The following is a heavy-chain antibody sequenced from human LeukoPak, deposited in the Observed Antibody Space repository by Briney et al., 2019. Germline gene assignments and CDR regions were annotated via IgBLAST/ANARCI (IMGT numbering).Heavy chain of an antibody. J-gene: IGHJ3*02. CDR3: ARAPWRDFHAFDI. Sequence: PSETLSLTCTVSGGSISSSSYYWGWVRQAPGKGLEWVSAISGSGGSTYYADSVKGRFTISRDNSKNTLYLQMNSLRAEDTAVYYCARAPWRDFHAFDIWGQGTMVTVSS. CDR2: ISGSGGST. CDR1: GGSISSSSYY. V-gene: IGHV3-23*01. D-gene: IGHD3-3*01.